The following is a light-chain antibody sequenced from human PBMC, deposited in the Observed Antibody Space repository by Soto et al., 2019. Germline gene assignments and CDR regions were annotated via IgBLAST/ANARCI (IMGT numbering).Light chain of an antibody. CDR2: GAS. CDR3: QQYGTSPYT. V-gene: IGKV3-20*01. CDR1: QSVSSNY. J-gene: IGKJ2*01. Sequence: IVLTQAPGTLSLSPGERATLSCRASQSVSSNYLAWYQQKPGQAARLLIYGASNRATAIADRFSGSGSATDFTLSISRVDPEAFAEYYCQQYGTSPYTFGQGNRLDI.